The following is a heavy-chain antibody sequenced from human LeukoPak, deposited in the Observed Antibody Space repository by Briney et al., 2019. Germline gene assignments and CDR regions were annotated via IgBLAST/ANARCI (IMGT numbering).Heavy chain of an antibody. CDR1: GFSFGEYA. Sequence: GGSLRLSCTTSGFSFGEYALTWVRQAPGKGLEWVGFIRSKAYGGTTENAASVRGRFTISRDDSKSIAHLQMNSLKTEDTAMYYCTRGPVEGATPKKYYYMDVWGKGTTVTISS. J-gene: IGHJ6*03. CDR2: IRSKAYGGTT. V-gene: IGHV3-49*04. CDR3: TRGPVEGATPKKYYYMDV. D-gene: IGHD1-26*01.